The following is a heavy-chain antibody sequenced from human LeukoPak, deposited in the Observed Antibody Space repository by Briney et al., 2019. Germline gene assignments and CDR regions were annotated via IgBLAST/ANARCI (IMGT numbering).Heavy chain of an antibody. CDR2: IYSGGST. Sequence: PGGSLRLSCAASGFSVSSNYMSWVRQAPGRGLEWVSVIYSGGSTYYADSVKGRFTISRDNSKNTLYLQMNSLRAEDTAVYYCARVSGWYILDYWGQGTLVTVSS. CDR3: ARVSGWYILDY. CDR1: GFSVSSNY. J-gene: IGHJ4*02. V-gene: IGHV3-53*01. D-gene: IGHD6-19*01.